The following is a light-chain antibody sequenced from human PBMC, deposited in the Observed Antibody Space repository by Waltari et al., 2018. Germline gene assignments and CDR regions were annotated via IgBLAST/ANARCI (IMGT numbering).Light chain of an antibody. CDR2: DKN. V-gene: IGLV3-19*01. CDR3: HSRDASGVGGS. J-gene: IGLJ2*01. CDR1: GLRSYY. Sequence: SSELTQDPAVSVAMGQTVTITCQGNGLRSYYASWYQQRPGQVPILIMYDKNNRPSVGHDRVSGSNSDNTASLTITGAQAEDEASYYCHSRDASGVGGSFGGGTKLTVL.